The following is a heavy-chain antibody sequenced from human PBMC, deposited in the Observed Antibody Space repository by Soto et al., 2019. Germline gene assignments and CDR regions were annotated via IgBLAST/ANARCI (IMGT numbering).Heavy chain of an antibody. CDR2: IYTSGST. CDR3: ARVLSPPPYYDFWSGPNWFDP. CDR1: GGSISSYY. J-gene: IGHJ5*02. V-gene: IGHV4-4*07. Sequence: PSETLSLTCTVSGGSISSYYWSWIRQPAGEGLEWIGRIYTSGSTNYNPSLKSRVTMSVDTSKNQFSLKLSSVTAADTAVYYCARVLSPPPYYDFWSGPNWFDPWGQGTLVTVSS. D-gene: IGHD3-3*01.